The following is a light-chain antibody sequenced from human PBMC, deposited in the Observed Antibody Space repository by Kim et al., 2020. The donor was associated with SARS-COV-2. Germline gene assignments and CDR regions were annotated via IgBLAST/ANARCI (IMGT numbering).Light chain of an antibody. CDR2: VNRDGSH. J-gene: IGLJ2*01. V-gene: IGLV4-69*01. CDR1: STHNYYA. CDR3: QTWGTPVV. Sequence: APVQTTSPLGSTHNYYAIAWHPQQPERGPRFLLKVNRDGSHCKGDGIPDRFSGSSSESQRFLTISNLQSGDEADYYCQTWGTPVVFGGGTQLTVL.